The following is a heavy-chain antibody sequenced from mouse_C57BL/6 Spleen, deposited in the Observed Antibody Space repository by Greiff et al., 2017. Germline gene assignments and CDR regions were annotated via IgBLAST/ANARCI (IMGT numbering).Heavy chain of an antibody. CDR2: IHPNSGST. Sequence: QVQLQQPGAELVKPGASVKLSCKASGYTFTSSWMHWVKQRPGQGLEWIGMIHPNSGSTNYNEKFKSKATLTVDKSSSTAYMQLSSLTSEDSAVYYCARSSGSSFYAMDYWGQGTSVTVSS. CDR3: ARSSGSSFYAMDY. D-gene: IGHD1-1*01. V-gene: IGHV1-64*01. CDR1: GYTFTSSW. J-gene: IGHJ4*01.